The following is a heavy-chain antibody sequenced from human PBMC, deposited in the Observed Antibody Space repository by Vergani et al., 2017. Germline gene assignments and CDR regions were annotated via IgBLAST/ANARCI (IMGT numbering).Heavy chain of an antibody. V-gene: IGHV3-30-3*01. D-gene: IGHD6-6*01. CDR1: GFTFSSYA. CDR2: ISYDGSNK. Sequence: QVQLVESGGGVVQPGRSLRLSCAASGFTFSSYAMHWVRQAPGKGLEWVAVISYDGSNKYYADSVKGRFTISRDNSKNTLYLQMNSLRAEDTAVYYCARDPGAARRPRSYFDYWGQGTLVIVSS. J-gene: IGHJ4*02. CDR3: ARDPGAARRPRSYFDY.